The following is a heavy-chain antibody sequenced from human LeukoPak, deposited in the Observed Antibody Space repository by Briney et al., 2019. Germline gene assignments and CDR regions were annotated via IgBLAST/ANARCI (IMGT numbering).Heavy chain of an antibody. D-gene: IGHD3-22*01. Sequence: GGSLRLSCAASRFTFDDYGMSWVRQAPGKGLEWVGRIRSNSDGGTIDYAAPVKGRFTLSRDDSKTTLYLQMNSLQTEDTAVYYCATDFYDSTWGQGTLVTVSS. V-gene: IGHV3-15*01. CDR3: ATDFYDST. CDR1: RFTFDDYG. CDR2: IRSNSDGGTI. J-gene: IGHJ5*02.